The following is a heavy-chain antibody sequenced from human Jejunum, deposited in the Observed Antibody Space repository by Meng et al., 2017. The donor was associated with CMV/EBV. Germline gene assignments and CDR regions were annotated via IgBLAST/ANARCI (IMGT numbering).Heavy chain of an antibody. CDR2: LYYSGTT. V-gene: IGHV4-39*07. Sequence: GSIRSGAYYWSWIRQSPGKGLEWIGSLYYSGTTHYNPSLKSRVTVSVDTSRNQFSLKLSSVTAADTAVYFCARGTPYCGGDCYYFDSWGQGILVTVSS. CDR1: GSIRSGAYY. D-gene: IGHD2-21*02. J-gene: IGHJ4*02. CDR3: ARGTPYCGGDCYYFDS.